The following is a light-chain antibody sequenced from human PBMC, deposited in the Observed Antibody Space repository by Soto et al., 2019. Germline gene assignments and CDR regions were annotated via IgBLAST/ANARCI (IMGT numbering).Light chain of an antibody. CDR3: QQYNSYPWT. CDR2: DAS. Sequence: TQSPATLSGSVGDRVTITCRASQTIGSWLAWYQQKPGKAPKLLIYDASSLQNGVPSRFRGAESGTEFTLTISSLQPDDFAVYYCQQYNSYPWTFGQGTKVDIK. J-gene: IGKJ1*01. V-gene: IGKV1-5*01. CDR1: QTIGSW.